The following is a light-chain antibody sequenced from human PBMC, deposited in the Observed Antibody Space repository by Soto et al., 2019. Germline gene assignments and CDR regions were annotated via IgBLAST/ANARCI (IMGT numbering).Light chain of an antibody. J-gene: IGKJ2*01. CDR3: HRFGTSPPRT. Sequence: EIVLTQSPGTLSLSPGERATLSCRASQRVSSSYLAWYQQRPGQAPRLLIYGTSHRATGIPDRFSGSGSGTDFTLTISRLEPEDFAVYYCHRFGTSPPRTFGQGTKLEIK. V-gene: IGKV3-20*01. CDR1: QRVSSSY. CDR2: GTS.